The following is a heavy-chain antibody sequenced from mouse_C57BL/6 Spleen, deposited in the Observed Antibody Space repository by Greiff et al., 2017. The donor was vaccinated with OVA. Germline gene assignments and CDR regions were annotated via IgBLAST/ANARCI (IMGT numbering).Heavy chain of an antibody. V-gene: IGHV1-18*01. Sequence: SGPELVKPGASVKIPCKASGYTFTDYNMDWVKQSHGKSLEWIGDINPNNGGTIYNQKFKGKATLTVDKSSSTAYMELRSLTSEDTAVYYCARRSDELGALDYWGQGTTLTVSS. J-gene: IGHJ2*01. D-gene: IGHD4-1*01. CDR1: GYTFTDYN. CDR3: ARRSDELGALDY. CDR2: INPNNGGT.